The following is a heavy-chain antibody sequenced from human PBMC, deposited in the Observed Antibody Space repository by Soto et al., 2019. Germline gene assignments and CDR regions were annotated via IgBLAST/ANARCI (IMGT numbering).Heavy chain of an antibody. J-gene: IGHJ4*02. V-gene: IGHV2-5*01. D-gene: IGHD3-10*01. CDR3: AHTSPVLADY. CDR2: IYWNDQK. Sequence: SGLKRVNHTETLTRTCTFSGFSISTSRVGVGWIRQPPGKALEWVALIYWNDQKRYTPSLKSRLTISKDTSKTQVVLTMTNMDPVDTATYYCAHTSPVLADYWGQGTQVTVSS. CDR1: GFSISTSRVG.